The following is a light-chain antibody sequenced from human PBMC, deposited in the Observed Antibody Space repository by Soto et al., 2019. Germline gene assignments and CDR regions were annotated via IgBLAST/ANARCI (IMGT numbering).Light chain of an antibody. J-gene: IGLJ1*01. V-gene: IGLV1-44*01. CDR2: ANN. CDR3: AAWDDSRNGYG. CDR1: SSNIGSNT. Sequence: QSVPTQPPSASGTPGQRVTISCSGSSSNIGSNTVKWYQQLPATAPKLLIHANNQRPSGAPDRFSGSNSDTSTPLAISLLQSGEADYYRAAWDDSRNGYGFGAGTMVIV.